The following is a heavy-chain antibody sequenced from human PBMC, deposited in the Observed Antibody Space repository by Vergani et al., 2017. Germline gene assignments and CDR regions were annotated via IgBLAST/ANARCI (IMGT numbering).Heavy chain of an antibody. CDR2: ISYDGTQK. V-gene: IGHV3-30*18. D-gene: IGHD6-19*01. CDR3: AKSYSGWNLGGGY. Sequence: QVHLVESGGGVVQPGRSLRLSCVVSGFTSSYYGMHWVRQAPGKGLEWVAVISYDGTQKYYADSVKGRFTISRDNSKSTLYLQMNSLRTEDTAVYYCAKSYSGWNLGGGYWGQGTLVTVSS. CDR1: GFTSSYYG. J-gene: IGHJ4*02.